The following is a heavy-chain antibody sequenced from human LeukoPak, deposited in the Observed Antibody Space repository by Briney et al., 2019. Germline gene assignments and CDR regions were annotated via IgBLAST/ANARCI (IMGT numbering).Heavy chain of an antibody. V-gene: IGHV4-34*01. CDR3: ARGLAYDSSGFDY. D-gene: IGHD3-22*01. Sequence: PSETLSLTCAVYGGSFSGYYWSWIRQPPGKGLEWIGEINHSGSTNYNPSLKSRVTISVDTSKNQFSLKLSSVTAADTAVYYCARGLAYDSSGFDYWGQGTLVTVSS. J-gene: IGHJ4*02. CDR2: INHSGST. CDR1: GGSFSGYY.